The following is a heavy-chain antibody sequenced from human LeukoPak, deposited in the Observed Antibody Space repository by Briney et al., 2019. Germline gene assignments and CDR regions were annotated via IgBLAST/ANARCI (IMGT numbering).Heavy chain of an antibody. Sequence: GGSLRLSCAASGFTFSSYAMSWVRQAPGKGLEWVSYISSSGSTMYYADSVKGRFTISRDNAKNSLYLQMNSLRAEDTAVYYCARDRTTVTTVVDMSWFDPWGQGTLVTVSS. CDR1: GFTFSSYA. CDR2: ISSSGSTM. CDR3: ARDRTTVTTVVDMSWFDP. V-gene: IGHV3-48*04. J-gene: IGHJ5*02. D-gene: IGHD4-17*01.